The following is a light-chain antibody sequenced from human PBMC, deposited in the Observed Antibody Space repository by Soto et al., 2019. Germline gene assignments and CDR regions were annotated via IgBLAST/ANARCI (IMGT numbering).Light chain of an antibody. CDR1: SSDVGGYNY. V-gene: IGLV2-14*01. CDR2: DVS. Sequence: QSALTQPASVSGSPGQSITISCTGTSSDVGGYNYVSGYQQHPGKAPKLMIYDVSNRPSGVSNRFSGSKSGNTASLTIAGLQAEDEDEYYCNSYTSSSTPVVFGGGTKLTVL. CDR3: NSYTSSSTPVV. J-gene: IGLJ2*01.